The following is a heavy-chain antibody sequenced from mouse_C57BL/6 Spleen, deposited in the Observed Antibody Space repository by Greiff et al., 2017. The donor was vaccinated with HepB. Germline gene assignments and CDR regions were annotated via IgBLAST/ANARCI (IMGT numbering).Heavy chain of an antibody. CDR1: GFSLTSYG. CDR3: ARVFYDYYAMDY. CDR2: IWSGGST. V-gene: IGHV2-2*01. J-gene: IGHJ4*01. Sequence: VKLLESGPGLVQPSQSLSITCTVSGFSLTSYGVHWVRQSPGKGLEWLGVIWSGGSTDYNAAFISRLSISKDNSKSQVFFKMNSLQADDTAIYYCARVFYDYYAMDYWGQGTSVTVSS. D-gene: IGHD2-1*01.